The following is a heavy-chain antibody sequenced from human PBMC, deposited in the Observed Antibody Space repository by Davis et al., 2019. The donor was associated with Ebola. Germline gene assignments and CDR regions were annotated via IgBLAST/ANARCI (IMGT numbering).Heavy chain of an antibody. J-gene: IGHJ4*02. D-gene: IGHD6-25*01. Sequence: PGGSLRLSCVASGFILSRYTIHWVRQAPGKGLEWVSAISGSGGSTYYADSVKGRFTISRDNSKNTLYLQMNSLRAEDTAVYYCAKSAAPFDYWGQGTLVTVSS. V-gene: IGHV3-23*01. CDR2: ISGSGGST. CDR1: GFILSRYT. CDR3: AKSAAPFDY.